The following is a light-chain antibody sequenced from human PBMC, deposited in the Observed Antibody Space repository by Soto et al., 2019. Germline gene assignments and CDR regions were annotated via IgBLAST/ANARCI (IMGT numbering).Light chain of an antibody. V-gene: IGLV2-14*01. CDR2: EVS. CDR1: SSDVGAYNY. J-gene: IGLJ2*01. CDR3: SSYTSSSTLV. Sequence: QSALTQPASVSGSPGQSITISCTGTSSDVGAYNYVSWFQQHPGKAPTLIISEVSNRPSGVSNRFSGSKSGNTASLTISGLQAEDEADYYCSSYTSSSTLVFGGGTKLTVL.